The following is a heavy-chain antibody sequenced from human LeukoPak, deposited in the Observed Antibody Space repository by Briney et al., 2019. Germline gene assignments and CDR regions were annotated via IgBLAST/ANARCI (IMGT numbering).Heavy chain of an antibody. CDR3: ARVPRYCSSTSCNRMDV. J-gene: IGHJ6*04. CDR2: INPNSGGT. D-gene: IGHD2-2*02. V-gene: IGHV1-2*02. Sequence: ASVKVSCKASGYTFTCYYMHWVRQAPGQGLEWMGWINPNSGGTNYAQKLQGRVTMTRDTSISTAYMELSRLRSDDTAVYYCARVPRYCSSTSCNRMDVWGKGTTVTVSS. CDR1: GYTFTCYY.